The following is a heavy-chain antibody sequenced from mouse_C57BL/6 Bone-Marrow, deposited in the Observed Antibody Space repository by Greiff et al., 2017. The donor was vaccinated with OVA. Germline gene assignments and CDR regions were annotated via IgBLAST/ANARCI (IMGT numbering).Heavy chain of an antibody. V-gene: IGHV5-12*01. CDR2: ISNGGGST. J-gene: IGHJ4*01. Sequence: EVQGVESGGGLVQPGGSLKLSCAASGFTFSDFYMYWIRQTPEKRLEWVAYISNGGGSTYYPDTVKGRFTISRDKAKNTLYLQLSRLKSEDTAMYYCARLDAMDYWGQGTSVTVS. CDR3: ARLDAMDY. CDR1: GFTFSDFY.